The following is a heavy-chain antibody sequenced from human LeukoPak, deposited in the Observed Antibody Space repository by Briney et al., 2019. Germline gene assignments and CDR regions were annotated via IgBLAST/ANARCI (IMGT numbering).Heavy chain of an antibody. J-gene: IGHJ4*02. CDR2: IRSKAYGGTT. Sequence: GGSLRLSCTASGFTFGDYAMSWFRQAPGKGLEWVGFIRSKAYGGTTEYAASVKGRFTISRDDSKSIAYLQMNSLKTEDTAVYYCTRDLPPIAAAGTGYFDYWGQGTLVTVSS. D-gene: IGHD6-13*01. V-gene: IGHV3-49*03. CDR3: TRDLPPIAAAGTGYFDY. CDR1: GFTFGDYA.